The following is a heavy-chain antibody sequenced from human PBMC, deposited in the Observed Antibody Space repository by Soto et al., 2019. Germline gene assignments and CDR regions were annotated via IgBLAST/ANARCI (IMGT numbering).Heavy chain of an antibody. J-gene: IGHJ6*02. V-gene: IGHV3-9*01. CDR2: ISWNSGSI. CDR1: GFTFDDYA. Sequence: PGGSLRLSCAASGFTFDDYAMHWVRQAPGKGLEWVSGISWNSGSIGYADSVTGRFTISRDNAKNSLYLQMNSLRAEDTALYYCAKDMSSSGSIYYYGMDVSGQGPTVTVSS. CDR3: AKDMSSSGSIYYYGMDV. D-gene: IGHD6-19*01.